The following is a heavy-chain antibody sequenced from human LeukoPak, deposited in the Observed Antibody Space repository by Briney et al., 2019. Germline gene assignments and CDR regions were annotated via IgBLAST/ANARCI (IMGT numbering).Heavy chain of an antibody. CDR1: GGSISTNTYY. CDR3: ARISSGSYPN. CDR2: ISYSGTT. J-gene: IGHJ4*02. D-gene: IGHD1-26*01. V-gene: IGHV4-39*01. Sequence: SETLSLTCTVSGGSISTNTYYWASIRQPPGKGLEWTGDISYSGTTYYSPSLKSRVTTPVDTSKNQFSLKLNSVTATDTAVYYCARISSGSYPNWGQGTLVTVSS.